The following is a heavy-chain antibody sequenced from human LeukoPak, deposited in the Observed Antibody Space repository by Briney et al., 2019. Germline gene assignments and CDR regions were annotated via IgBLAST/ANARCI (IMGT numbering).Heavy chain of an antibody. CDR3: ARANYYGSGSYISRGQIFDY. V-gene: IGHV4-38-2*02. D-gene: IGHD3-10*01. J-gene: IGHJ4*02. CDR1: DYSVGSGYY. CDR2: IYHSGST. Sequence: SETLSLTCTVSDYSVGSGYYWASIRQPPGKGLEWIGSIYHSGSTYYSPSLKSRVTISIDTSKNQFSLKLSSVTAADTAVYYCARANYYGSGSYISRGQIFDYWGQGTLVTVSS.